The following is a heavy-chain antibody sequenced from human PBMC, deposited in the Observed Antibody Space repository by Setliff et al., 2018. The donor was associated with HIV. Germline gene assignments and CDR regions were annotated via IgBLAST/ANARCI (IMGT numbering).Heavy chain of an antibody. Sequence: ETLSLTCTVSGGSISSHCWSWIRQSPGKALEWIGYIYASGSIIYNPSLKSRVSISMDASKNKFSLKVTSVTSADTAVYYCAKGAGFYGDYTFDYWGQGNLVTVSS. CDR1: GGSISSHC. D-gene: IGHD4-17*01. CDR3: AKGAGFYGDYTFDY. V-gene: IGHV4-59*11. CDR2: IYASGSI. J-gene: IGHJ4*02.